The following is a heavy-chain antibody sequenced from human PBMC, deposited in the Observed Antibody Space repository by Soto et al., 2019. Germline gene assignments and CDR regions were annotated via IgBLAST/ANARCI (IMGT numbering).Heavy chain of an antibody. D-gene: IGHD1-26*01. J-gene: IGHJ4*02. Sequence: QVQLVESGGDVVQPGRSLRLSCAASGFTFSNYGMHWARQAPGKGLEWVAAILYDGSNKYYADSVKGRFTISRDNSKNTLYLKMNSLGAEDRAVYYCGGGTSYFDYCGQGPLVTVSS. CDR3: GGGTSYFDY. V-gene: IGHV3-33*01. CDR1: GFTFSNYG. CDR2: ILYDGSNK.